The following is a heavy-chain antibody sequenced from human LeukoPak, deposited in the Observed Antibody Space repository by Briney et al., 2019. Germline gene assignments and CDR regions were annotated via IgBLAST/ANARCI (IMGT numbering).Heavy chain of an antibody. CDR3: AKRVAYNSGYYWDY. D-gene: IGHD6-19*01. Sequence: PGGSLRLSCAASGFTFSSYGMSWVRQAPGKGLEWVSAISSRGGDTYYADSVKGRFTISRDNSKYTLYVQMNSLRAEDTAVYYCAKRVAYNSGYYWDYWGQGTLVTVSS. J-gene: IGHJ4*02. CDR2: ISSRGGDT. CDR1: GFTFSSYG. V-gene: IGHV3-23*01.